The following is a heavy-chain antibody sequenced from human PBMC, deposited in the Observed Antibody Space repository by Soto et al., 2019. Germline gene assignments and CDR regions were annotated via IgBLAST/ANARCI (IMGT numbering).Heavy chain of an antibody. CDR3: ARHDRSSSWYAGFDY. J-gene: IGHJ4*02. CDR2: IYYSGST. V-gene: IGHV4-39*01. CDR1: GGSISSSSYY. D-gene: IGHD6-13*01. Sequence: SETLSLTCTVSGGSISSSSYYWGWVRQRPGKGLEWIGSIYYSGSTYYNPSLKSRVTISVDTSKNQCSLKLSSVTAADTAVYYCARHDRSSSWYAGFDYWGQGTLVTVSS.